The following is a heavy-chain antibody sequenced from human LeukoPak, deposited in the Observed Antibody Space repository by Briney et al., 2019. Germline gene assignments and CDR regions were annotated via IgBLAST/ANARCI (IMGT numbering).Heavy chain of an antibody. CDR3: ARGGSYWRNYFDY. CDR2: IYYSGST. V-gene: IGHV4-59*01. Sequence: SETLSLTCTVSGGSISSYYWSWIRQPPGKGLEWIGYIYYSGSTNYNPSLKSRVTISVDTSKNQFSLKLSSVTAADTAVYYCARGGSYWRNYFDYWGQGTLVTVSS. J-gene: IGHJ4*02. CDR1: GGSISSYY. D-gene: IGHD1-26*01.